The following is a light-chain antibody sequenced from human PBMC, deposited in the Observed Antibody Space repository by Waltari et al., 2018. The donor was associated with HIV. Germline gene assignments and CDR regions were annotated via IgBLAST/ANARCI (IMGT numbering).Light chain of an antibody. CDR3: ATWDDGLSGWV. V-gene: IGLV1-44*01. Sequence: QSVVTQPPSASGTPGQRVTMSCSGSASNIGGNTVNWYQHLPQTAPQLLIYNNDERPSGVPDRFSASQTGTSASLDISGLQSEDEADYYCATWDDGLSGWVFGGGTKLTVL. J-gene: IGLJ3*02. CDR1: ASNIGGNT. CDR2: NND.